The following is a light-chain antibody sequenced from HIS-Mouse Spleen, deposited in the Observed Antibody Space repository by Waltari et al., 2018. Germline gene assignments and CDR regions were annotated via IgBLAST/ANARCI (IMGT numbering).Light chain of an antibody. CDR1: KLGDKY. Sequence: SYELTQPLSVSVSPGQTASITCSGDKLGDKYACWYQQKPGQAPVRVIYQDSKRPSGIPERFSGSNSGNTATLTISGTQAMDEADYYCQAWDSSTYVFGTGTKVTVL. CDR3: QAWDSSTYV. CDR2: QDS. V-gene: IGLV3-1*01. J-gene: IGLJ1*01.